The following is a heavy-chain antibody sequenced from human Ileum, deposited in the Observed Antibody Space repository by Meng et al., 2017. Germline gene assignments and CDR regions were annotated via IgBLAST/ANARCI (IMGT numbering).Heavy chain of an antibody. CDR1: DYTFTGYG. CDR2: LGAHDGDT. CDR3: ARGTPGRSYSDY. D-gene: IGHD3-10*01. V-gene: IGHV1-18*01. J-gene: IGHJ4*02. Sequence: QVQPVQSGPLVQKPGGSAEVSCKASDYTFTGYGVSWVRQAPGQGLEWMAWLGAHDGDTSHAPKFQGRVTVSADRPTATAYIELRSLRSDDTAVYYCARGTPGRSYSDYWVQGTLVTVSS.